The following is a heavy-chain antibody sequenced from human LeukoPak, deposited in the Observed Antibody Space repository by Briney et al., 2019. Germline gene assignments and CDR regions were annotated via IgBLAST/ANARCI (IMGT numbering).Heavy chain of an antibody. D-gene: IGHD6-13*01. CDR2: INHSGST. CDR3: AGVSPSIAAALDV. Sequence: SETLSLTCAVYGGSFSAYYWSWIRQPPGKGLEWIGEINHSGSTNYNPSLKSRVTISVDTSKNQFSLKLTSVTAADTAVYYCAGVSPSIAAALDVWGKGTTVTVSS. J-gene: IGHJ6*04. V-gene: IGHV4-34*01. CDR1: GGSFSAYY.